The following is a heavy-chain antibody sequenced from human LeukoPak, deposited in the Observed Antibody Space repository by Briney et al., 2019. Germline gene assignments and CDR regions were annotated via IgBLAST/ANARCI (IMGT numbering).Heavy chain of an antibody. V-gene: IGHV3-23*01. D-gene: IGHD5-18*01. CDR3: AKVRYTYGLMAFDS. Sequence: GGLRLSCAASGFTFSSYGMSWVRQAPGKGLEWVSAISGSGGSTYYADSVKGRFTISRDNSKNTLYLQMNSLRAEDTAVYYCAKVRYTYGLMAFDSWGRGTLVTVSS. CDR2: ISGSGGST. CDR1: GFTFSSYG. J-gene: IGHJ4*02.